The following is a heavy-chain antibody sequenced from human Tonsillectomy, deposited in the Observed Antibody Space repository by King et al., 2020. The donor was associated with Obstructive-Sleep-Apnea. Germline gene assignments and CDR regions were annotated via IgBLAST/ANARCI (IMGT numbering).Heavy chain of an antibody. J-gene: IGHJ4*02. CDR2: ISYDGSNK. CDR1: GFTFSSYA. Sequence: QLVQSGGGVVQPGRSLRLSCAASGFTFSSYAMHWVRQAPGKGLEWVAVISYDGSNKYYADSVKGRFTISRDNSKNTLYLQMNSLRAEDTAVYYCARAPCTSCYGPLDYWGQGTLVTVSS. D-gene: IGHD2-2*01. V-gene: IGHV3-30-3*01. CDR3: ARAPCTSCYGPLDY.